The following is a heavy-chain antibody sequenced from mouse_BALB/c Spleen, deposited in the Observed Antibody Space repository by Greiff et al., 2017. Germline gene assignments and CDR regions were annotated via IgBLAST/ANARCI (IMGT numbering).Heavy chain of an antibody. CDR3: AREMITPSYAMDY. CDR1: GYTFTSYW. J-gene: IGHJ4*01. CDR2: IYPGDGDT. V-gene: IGHV1-87*01. D-gene: IGHD2-4*01. Sequence: VQLQQSGAELARPGASVKLSCKASGYTFTSYWMQWVQQRPGQGLEWIGAIYPGDGDTRYTQKFKGKATLTADKSSSTAYMQLSSLASEDSAVYYCAREMITPSYAMDYWGQGTSVTVAS.